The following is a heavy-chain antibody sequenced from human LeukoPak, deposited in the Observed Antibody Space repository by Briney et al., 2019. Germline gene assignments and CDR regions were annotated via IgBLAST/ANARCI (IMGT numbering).Heavy chain of an antibody. J-gene: IGHJ5*02. Sequence: PSETLSLTCTVSGGSISSYYWSWIRQPPGKGLEWIGYIYYSGSTNYNPSLKSRVTISADTSKNQFSLKLSSVTAADTAVYYCARANPSHWFDPWGQGTLVTVSS. CDR1: GGSISSYY. CDR2: IYYSGST. CDR3: ARANPSHWFDP. V-gene: IGHV4-59*01. D-gene: IGHD1-14*01.